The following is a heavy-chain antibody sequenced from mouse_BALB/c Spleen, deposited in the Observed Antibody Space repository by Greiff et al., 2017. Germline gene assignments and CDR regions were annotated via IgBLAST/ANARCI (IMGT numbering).Heavy chain of an antibody. D-gene: IGHD1-1*01. CDR1: GFSLTSYG. Sequence: VQRVESGPGLVAPSQSLSITCTVSGFSLTSYGVHWVRQPPGKGLEWLGVIWAGGSTNYNSALMSRLSISKDNSKSQVFLKMNSLQTDDTAMYYCARGHYGSTLYAMDYWGQGTSVTVSS. J-gene: IGHJ4*01. CDR3: ARGHYGSTLYAMDY. V-gene: IGHV2-9*02. CDR2: IWAGGST.